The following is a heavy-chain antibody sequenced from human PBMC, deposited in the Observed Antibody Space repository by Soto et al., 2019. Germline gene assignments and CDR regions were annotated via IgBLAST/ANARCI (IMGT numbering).Heavy chain of an antibody. V-gene: IGHV3-7*01. CDR3: ARGVAAARGWGNYYYYGMDV. Sequence: EVHLVESGGGLVQPGGSLRLSCAASGFTFSSYWMSWVRQAPGKGLEWVANIKHDGSEKDYVDSVKGRFTISRDNAKNSLYLQMNSLRAEDTAVYYCARGVAAARGWGNYYYYGMDVWGQGTTVTVSS. CDR2: IKHDGSEK. CDR1: GFTFSSYW. J-gene: IGHJ6*02. D-gene: IGHD6-13*01.